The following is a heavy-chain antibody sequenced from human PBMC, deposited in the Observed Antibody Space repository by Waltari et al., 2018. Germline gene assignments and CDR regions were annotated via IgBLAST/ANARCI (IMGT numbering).Heavy chain of an antibody. Sequence: EVQLLESGGVLIQPGGSLKLSFAVSGFDFRSHSMSWVPLAPGKGLEWVSAISGSGATTYYADSVKGRFTISRDNSKNTFYLQMTSLTADDTGIYYCAKEGLTVAATEDWGQGTLVTVSS. CDR3: AKEGLTVAATED. CDR1: GFDFRSHS. V-gene: IGHV3-23*01. D-gene: IGHD6-19*01. CDR2: ISGSGATT. J-gene: IGHJ4*02.